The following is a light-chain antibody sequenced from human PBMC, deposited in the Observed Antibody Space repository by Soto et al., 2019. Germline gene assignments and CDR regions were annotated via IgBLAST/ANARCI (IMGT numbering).Light chain of an antibody. Sequence: DIQMTQSPSSLSASVGDRVTITCRASQSISNHLAWYQQKPGKLPKLLIYAASILQSGVPSRFSGSGSGTDFALTISSLQPEDVAIYYFQKFTSAPFPVGGGAKVEI. V-gene: IGKV1-27*01. J-gene: IGKJ4*01. CDR2: AAS. CDR1: QSISNH. CDR3: QKFTSAPFP.